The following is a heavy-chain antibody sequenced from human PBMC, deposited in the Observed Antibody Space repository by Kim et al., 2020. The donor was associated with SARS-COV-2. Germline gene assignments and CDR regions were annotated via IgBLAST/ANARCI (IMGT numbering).Heavy chain of an antibody. D-gene: IGHD2-15*01. CDR1: GFSFRTYE. V-gene: IGHV3-48*03. CDR2: ISTSGRDA. Sequence: GGSLRLSCETSGFSFRTYEMIWVRQAPGEGLEWVSFISTSGRDAYYADSVRGRFTISRDNAKNALYLEMSSLRGEDTAIYYCASDSVGVEEFDYWGQGTLVTVSS. J-gene: IGHJ4*02. CDR3: ASDSVGVEEFDY.